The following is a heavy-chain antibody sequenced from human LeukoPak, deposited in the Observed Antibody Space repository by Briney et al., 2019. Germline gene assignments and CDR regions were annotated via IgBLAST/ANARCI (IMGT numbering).Heavy chain of an antibody. V-gene: IGHV3-13*01. Sequence: PGGSLRLSCAASGFTFSSYDMHWVRHATGKGLEWVSAIGTAGDTYYPGSVKGRFTISRGNAKNSLYLQMNSLRAGDTAVHYCARGLGRNYVLSYYGMDVWGQGTTVTVSS. CDR2: IGTAGDT. J-gene: IGHJ6*02. CDR3: ARGLGRNYVLSYYGMDV. CDR1: GFTFSSYD. D-gene: IGHD1-7*01.